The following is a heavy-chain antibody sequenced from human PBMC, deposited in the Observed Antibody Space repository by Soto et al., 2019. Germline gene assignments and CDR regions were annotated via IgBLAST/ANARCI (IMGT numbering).Heavy chain of an antibody. CDR1: GFPFSFYG. V-gene: IGHV3-33*01. Sequence: GGSLRLSCAVSGFPFSFYGFHWFRQSPGKGLEWLGVIVSDGSAIYHADSLEGRFFISRDNSKDILYLQMNSLRVEDTAVYYCARDDAFDNENGFDMWGQGTMVTVS. D-gene: IGHD3-3*02. CDR3: ARDDAFDNENGFDM. CDR2: IVSDGSAI. J-gene: IGHJ3*02.